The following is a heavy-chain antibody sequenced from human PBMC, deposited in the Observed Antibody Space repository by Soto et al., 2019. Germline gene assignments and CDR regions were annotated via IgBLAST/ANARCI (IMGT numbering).Heavy chain of an antibody. D-gene: IGHD5-18*01. CDR2: IYYSGAT. Sequence: QVQLQESGPGLVKPSQTLSLTCSVSDGSLSSGGNYWTWIRQHPGKGLEWIGYIYYSGATYYNPSLKSRVIISLDASKNQFSLKLTSVTAADTAVYYCASDRAQTSMAIDYWGQGTLVTVSS. J-gene: IGHJ4*02. V-gene: IGHV4-31*03. CDR3: ASDRAQTSMAIDY. CDR1: DGSLSSGGNY.